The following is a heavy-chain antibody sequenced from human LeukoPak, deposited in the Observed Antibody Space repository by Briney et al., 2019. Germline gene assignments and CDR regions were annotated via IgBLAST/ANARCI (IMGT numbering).Heavy chain of an antibody. J-gene: IGHJ4*02. CDR3: ARVSITGTSDY. CDR2: ISSNGGST. CDR1: GFTFSSYA. V-gene: IGHV3-64*04. Sequence: GGSLRLSCAASGFTFSSYAMHWVRQAPGKGLEYVSAISSNGGSTYYADSVTGRFTISRDNSKNTLYLQMNSLRAEDTAVHYCARVSITGTSDYWGQGTLVTVSS. D-gene: IGHD1-7*01.